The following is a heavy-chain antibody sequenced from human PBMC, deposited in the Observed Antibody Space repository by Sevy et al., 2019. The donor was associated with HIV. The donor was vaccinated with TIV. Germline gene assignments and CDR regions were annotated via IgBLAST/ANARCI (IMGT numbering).Heavy chain of an antibody. D-gene: IGHD3-10*01. CDR2: IYRSGST. V-gene: IGHV4-4*02. J-gene: IGHJ5*02. CDR3: ARGFDTPRGFDP. CDR1: GGSISSSNW. Sequence: SETLSLTCGVSGGSISSSNWWHWVRQPPGKGLEGIGEIYRSGSTNYNPSLKSRVTISVDNSKNQFSLQLNSVTAADTAVYYCARGFDTPRGFDPWGQGTLVTVS.